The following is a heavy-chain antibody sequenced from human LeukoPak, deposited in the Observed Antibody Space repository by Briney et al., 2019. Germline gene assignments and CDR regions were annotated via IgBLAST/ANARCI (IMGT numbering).Heavy chain of an antibody. Sequence: AGGSLRLSCAVSGFTFSNEWMHWVRQVPGKGLLWVPRISGDGTTTNYADSVKGRFTISRDNAKNMLYLQMDSLRAEDTAVYYCAGTWSFDYWGQGTLVTVSS. V-gene: IGHV3-74*01. CDR1: GFTFSNEW. CDR2: ISGDGTTT. CDR3: AGTWSFDY. D-gene: IGHD2-15*01. J-gene: IGHJ4*02.